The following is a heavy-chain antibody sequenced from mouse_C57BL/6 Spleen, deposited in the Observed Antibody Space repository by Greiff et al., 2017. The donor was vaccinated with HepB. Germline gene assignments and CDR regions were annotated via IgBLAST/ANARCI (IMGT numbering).Heavy chain of an antibody. CDR1: GYTFTSYW. J-gene: IGHJ2*01. Sequence: VQLQQSGAELVKAGASVKMSCKASGYTFTSYWMHWVKQRLGQGLEWFAETNPTNGRTYYNEKFKSKATLTVDKSSSTAYMLLSGPTFEDSAVYYCARIKKIVATYFDDWGQCTTLTGSS. D-gene: IGHD1-1*01. CDR2: TNPTNGRT. CDR3: ARIKKIVATYFDD. V-gene: IGHV1S81*02.